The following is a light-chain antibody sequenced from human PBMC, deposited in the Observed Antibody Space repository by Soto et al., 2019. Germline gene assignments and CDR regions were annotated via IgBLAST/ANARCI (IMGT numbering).Light chain of an antibody. CDR1: QNIDNF. V-gene: IGKV1-39*01. J-gene: IGKJ1*01. Sequence: DIQMTQSPSSLSASVGDRVTINCRASQNIDNFLNWYQQKPGKAPTLLIYTSTTLRTGVPTRFSGSGSGTEFTLTISSLQPDDFATYYCQQGYSNRWTFGQGTKVEVK. CDR2: TST. CDR3: QQGYSNRWT.